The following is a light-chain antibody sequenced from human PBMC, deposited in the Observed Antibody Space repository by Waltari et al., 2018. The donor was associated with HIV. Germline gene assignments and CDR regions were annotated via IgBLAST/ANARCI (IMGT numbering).Light chain of an antibody. CDR2: EVT. CDR3: CSYVGSSTLL. V-gene: IGLV2-23*02. J-gene: IGLJ3*02. CDR1: SSDVGRFNL. Sequence: QSALTQPASVSGSPGQSITISCTGTSSDVGRFNLVSWYPPHPGKAPKLIIYEVTKRPPGVSNRFSGSKSGNTASLTISGLQADDEADYHCCSYVGSSTLLFGGGTKVTVL.